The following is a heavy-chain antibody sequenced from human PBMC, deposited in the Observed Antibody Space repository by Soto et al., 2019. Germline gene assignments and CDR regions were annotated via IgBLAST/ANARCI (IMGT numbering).Heavy chain of an antibody. V-gene: IGHV5-10-1*01. Sequence: XESLKVSRECSGNSFTSFLVNLVRQIPGKGLEWMGRINPTDSYAEYSPSFQGHVTISIDKSVNTAYLQWSSLKASDTAVYYCERQMTSQFDYWGQGTLVTVSS. J-gene: IGHJ4*02. CDR2: INPTDSYA. CDR1: GNSFTSFL. D-gene: IGHD2-21*02. CDR3: ERQMTSQFDY.